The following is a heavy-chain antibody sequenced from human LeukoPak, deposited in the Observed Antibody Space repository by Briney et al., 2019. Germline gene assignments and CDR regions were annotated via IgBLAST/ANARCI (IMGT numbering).Heavy chain of an antibody. CDR3: ARALWGYYGSGRAFDY. J-gene: IGHJ4*02. V-gene: IGHV4-34*01. Sequence: SETLSLTCAVYGGSFSGYYWSWIRQPPGKGLEWIGEINHSGSTNYNPSLKSRVTISVDTSKNQFSLKLSSVTAADTAVYYCARALWGYYGSGRAFDYWGQGTLVTVSS. CDR2: INHSGST. D-gene: IGHD3-10*01. CDR1: GGSFSGYY.